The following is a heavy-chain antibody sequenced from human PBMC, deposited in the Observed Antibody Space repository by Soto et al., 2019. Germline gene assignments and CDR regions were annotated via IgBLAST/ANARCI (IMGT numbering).Heavy chain of an antibody. V-gene: IGHV4-34*01. CDR2: INHSRST. D-gene: IGHD2-8*02. CDR1: GGSFSGYY. CDR3: ARDKITGPFDY. J-gene: IGHJ4*02. Sequence: SETLSLTCAVYGGSFSGYYWTWIRQPPGTGLEWIGEINHSRSTNYNPSLKSRVTISVDTSKNQFSLQLTSVTAADTAVYYCARDKITGPFDYWGQGTLVTVSS.